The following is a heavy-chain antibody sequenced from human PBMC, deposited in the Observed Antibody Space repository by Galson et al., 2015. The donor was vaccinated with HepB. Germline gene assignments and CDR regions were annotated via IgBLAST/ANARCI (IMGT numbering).Heavy chain of an antibody. CDR3: ATRGRGRGFDY. CDR1: GYRFTSYD. Sequence: SVKVSCKASGYRFTSYDFNWVRQATGQGLEWMGWMNPNSGNTKYAQKFQGRVTLTRNSPMNTAFMELSGLTPDDTAVYFCATRGRGRGFDYWGQGTLVTVSS. J-gene: IGHJ4*02. D-gene: IGHD1-26*01. V-gene: IGHV1-8*01. CDR2: MNPNSGNT.